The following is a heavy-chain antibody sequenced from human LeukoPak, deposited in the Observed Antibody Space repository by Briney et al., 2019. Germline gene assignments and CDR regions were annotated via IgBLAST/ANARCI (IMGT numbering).Heavy chain of an antibody. CDR2: IYYSGST. CDR3: ASLRFLEWLFGE. J-gene: IGHJ4*02. V-gene: IGHV4-59*01. Sequence: PSETLSLTCTVSGGSISSYYWSWVRQPPGKGLDWIGYIYYSGSTNYNPSLKSRVTISVDTSKNQFSLKLSSVTAADTAVYYCASLRFLEWLFGEWGQGTLVTVSS. D-gene: IGHD3-3*01. CDR1: GGSISSYY.